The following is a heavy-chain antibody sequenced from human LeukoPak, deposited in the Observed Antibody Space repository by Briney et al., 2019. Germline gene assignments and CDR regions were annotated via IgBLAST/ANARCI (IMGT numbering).Heavy chain of an antibody. CDR3: AKAAIDCSGGSCYSFGYYYGMDV. CDR1: GFTFSSYG. V-gene: IGHV3-30*18. Sequence: PGRSLRLSCAASGFTFSSYGMHWVRQAPGKGLDWVPVISYDASNKYYADSVKGRFTISRDNSKNTLYLQMNSLRAEDTAVYYCAKAAIDCSGGSCYSFGYYYGMDVWGQGTTVTVSS. D-gene: IGHD2-15*01. CDR2: ISYDASNK. J-gene: IGHJ6*02.